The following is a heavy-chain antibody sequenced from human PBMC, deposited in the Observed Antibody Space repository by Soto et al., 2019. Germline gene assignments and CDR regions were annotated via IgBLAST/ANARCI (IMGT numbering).Heavy chain of an antibody. J-gene: IGHJ6*02. D-gene: IGHD4-17*01. Sequence: PSETLSLTCGVSGYSISSGYYWGWIRQPPGKGLEWIGSIYHSGSTYYNLSLKSRVTISVDTSKNQFSLKLSSVTAADTAVYYCARDDYGDYPDYYYYYGMDVWGQGTTVTVSS. CDR1: GYSISSGYY. CDR3: ARDDYGDYPDYYYYYGMDV. V-gene: IGHV4-38-2*02. CDR2: IYHSGST.